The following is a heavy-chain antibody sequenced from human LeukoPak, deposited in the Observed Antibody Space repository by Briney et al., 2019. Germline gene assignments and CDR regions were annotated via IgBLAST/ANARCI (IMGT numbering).Heavy chain of an antibody. CDR1: GFTFSSYP. CDR3: ASSRVYGSHDY. Sequence: PGGSLRLSCTAFGFTFSSYPMYWVRQAPGKGLEWVSAISGDGKNTYYAESMKGRFTLSRTNSKDTLYLQMDSLRAEDTAVYYCASSRVYGSHDYWGQGTLVTVSS. CDR2: ISGDGKNT. V-gene: IGHV3-23*01. J-gene: IGHJ4*02. D-gene: IGHD3-10*01.